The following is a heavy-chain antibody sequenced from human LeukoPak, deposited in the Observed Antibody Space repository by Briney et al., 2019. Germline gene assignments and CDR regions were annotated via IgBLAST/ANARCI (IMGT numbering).Heavy chain of an antibody. D-gene: IGHD5-18*01. Sequence: SETLSLTCSVSSGSISSYYWSWIRQPPGKGPEWIGYIYYSGRTSYNPSLKCRVTISVDTSKNHFSLTLSSVTAADTAVYYCARGQKYRNGYTVTELGSGYFDYWGQGTLVTVSS. CDR3: ARGQKYRNGYTVTELGSGYFDY. CDR1: SGSISSYY. CDR2: IYYSGRT. J-gene: IGHJ4*02. V-gene: IGHV4-59*01.